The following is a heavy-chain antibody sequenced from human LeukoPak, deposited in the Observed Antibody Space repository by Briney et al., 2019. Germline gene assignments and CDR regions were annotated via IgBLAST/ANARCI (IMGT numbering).Heavy chain of an antibody. J-gene: IGHJ4*02. CDR2: IYPGDSDT. CDR3: ARRRGGFIVGATSLFDY. CDR1: GYSFTSYW. D-gene: IGHD1-26*01. V-gene: IGHV5-51*01. Sequence: GESLKISCKGSGYSFTSYWISWGRQMPGKGLEWMGIIYPGDSDTRYSPSFQGQVTISADKSISTAYLQWSSLKASDTAMYYCARRRGGFIVGATSLFDYWGQGTLVTVSS.